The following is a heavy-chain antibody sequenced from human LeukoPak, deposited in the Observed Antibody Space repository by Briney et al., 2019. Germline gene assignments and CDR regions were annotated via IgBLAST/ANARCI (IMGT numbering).Heavy chain of an antibody. CDR1: GYTFTSYG. J-gene: IGHJ4*02. D-gene: IGHD6-13*01. CDR3: ARREIAAHIDY. V-gene: IGHV1-18*03. Sequence: ASVKVSCKASGYTFTSYGISWVRQAPGQGLEWMGWISGYNGKTNYAQKLQGRVTMTTDTSTSTAYMELRSLRSDEMAVYYCARREIAAHIDYWGQGTLVTVSS. CDR2: ISGYNGKT.